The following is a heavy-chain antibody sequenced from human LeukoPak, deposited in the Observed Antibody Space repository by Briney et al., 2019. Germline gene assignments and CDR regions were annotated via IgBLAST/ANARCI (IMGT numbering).Heavy chain of an antibody. CDR1: GGTFSSYA. J-gene: IGHJ5*02. CDR3: ARAARFGELLTNWFDP. Sequence: SVKVSCKASGGTFSSYAISWVRQAPGEGLEWMGGIIPMFGTANYAQKFQGSFTITADKSTSTAYLELSSLRSEDTAVYFCARAARFGELLTNWFDPWGQGTLVTVSS. CDR2: IIPMFGTA. D-gene: IGHD3-10*01. V-gene: IGHV1-69*06.